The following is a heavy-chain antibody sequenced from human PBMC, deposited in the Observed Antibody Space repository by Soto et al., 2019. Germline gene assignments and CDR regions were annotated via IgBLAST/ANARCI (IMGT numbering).Heavy chain of an antibody. J-gene: IGHJ4*02. Sequence: QVQLQESGPGLVKPSETLSLTCTVSGGSISSYYWSWIRQPPGKGLEWIGYIYYSGSTNYNPSLKSRVTISVDTSKNQFSLKVSSVTAADTAVYYCARVGMVRGVLSLRYYFDYWGQGTLVTVSS. CDR2: IYYSGST. V-gene: IGHV4-59*01. CDR1: GGSISSYY. D-gene: IGHD3-10*01. CDR3: ARVGMVRGVLSLRYYFDY.